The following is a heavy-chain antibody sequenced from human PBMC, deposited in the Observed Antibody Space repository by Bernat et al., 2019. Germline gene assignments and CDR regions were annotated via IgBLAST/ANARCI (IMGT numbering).Heavy chain of an antibody. V-gene: IGHV1-69*04. CDR2: IIPILGIA. J-gene: IGHJ6*02. CDR3: ARERYCSSTSCYRYYYYGMDV. D-gene: IGHD2-2*01. CDR1: GGTFSSYA. Sequence: QVQLVQSGAEVKKPGSSVKVSCKASGGTFSSYAISWVRQAPGQGLEWMGRIIPILGIANYAQKFQGRVTITADKSTSTAYMELSSLRSEDTAVYYCARERYCSSTSCYRYYYYGMDVWSQGTTVTVSS.